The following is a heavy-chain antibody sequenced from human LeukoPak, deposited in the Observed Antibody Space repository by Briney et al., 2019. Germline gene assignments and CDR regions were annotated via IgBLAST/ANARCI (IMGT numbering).Heavy chain of an antibody. J-gene: IGHJ4*02. CDR2: ISYDGSNK. V-gene: IGHV3-30*18. CDR1: GFTFSSYG. CDR3: AKGRDSRDFDY. D-gene: IGHD6-13*01. Sequence: GGSLRLSCAASGFTFSSYGMHWVRQAPGKGLEWVAVISYDGSNKYYADSVKGRFTISGDNSKNTLYLQMNSLRAEDTAVYYCAKGRDSRDFDYWGQGTLVTVFS.